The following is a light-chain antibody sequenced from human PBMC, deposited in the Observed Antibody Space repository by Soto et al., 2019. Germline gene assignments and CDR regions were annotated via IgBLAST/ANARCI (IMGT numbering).Light chain of an antibody. J-gene: IGLJ1*01. CDR1: SSDVGGYNY. Sequence: QSALTQPRSVSGSPGQSVTISCTGTSSDVGGYNYVSWYQQYPGIAPKLMIYDVSLRPSGVPDRFSGSKSGNTASLTISGLQAEDEADYYCCSYAGTYTFYVFGSGTKVTVL. CDR3: CSYAGTYTFYV. V-gene: IGLV2-11*01. CDR2: DVS.